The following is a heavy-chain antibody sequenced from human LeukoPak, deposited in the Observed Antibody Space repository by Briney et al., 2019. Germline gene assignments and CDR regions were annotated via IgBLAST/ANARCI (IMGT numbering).Heavy chain of an antibody. J-gene: IGHJ6*02. V-gene: IGHV3-30*04. Sequence: AGRSLRLSCAASGFTFSSYAMHWVRQAPGKGLEWVAVISYDGSNKYYADSVKGRFTISRDNSKNTLYLQMNSLRAEDTAVYYCAREQWPRVGYYYGMDVWGQGTTVTVSS. CDR3: AREQWPRVGYYYGMDV. CDR2: ISYDGSNK. CDR1: GFTFSSYA. D-gene: IGHD6-19*01.